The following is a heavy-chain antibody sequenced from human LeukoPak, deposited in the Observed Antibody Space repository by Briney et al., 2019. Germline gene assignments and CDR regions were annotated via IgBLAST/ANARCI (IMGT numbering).Heavy chain of an antibody. Sequence: PSETLSLTCAVYGGSFSGYYWSWIRQPPGKGLEWIGRIYTSGSTNYNPSLKSRVTMSVDTSKNQFSLNLTSVTAADRAVYFCARAGRRTFAFDIWGPGTLVTVSS. V-gene: IGHV4-59*10. CDR3: ARAGRRTFAFDI. CDR2: IYTSGST. CDR1: GGSFSGYY. J-gene: IGHJ3*02. D-gene: IGHD1-26*01.